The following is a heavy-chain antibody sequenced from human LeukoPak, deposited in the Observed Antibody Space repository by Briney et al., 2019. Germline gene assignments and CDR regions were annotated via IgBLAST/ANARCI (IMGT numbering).Heavy chain of an antibody. D-gene: IGHD6-13*01. CDR3: VKVASGCSSSWPDY. CDR1: GFTFSSYA. V-gene: IGHV3-64D*06. J-gene: IGHJ4*02. Sequence: AGGSLRLSCSASGFTFSSYATHWVRQAPGKGLEYVSAISSNGGSTYYADSVKGRFTISRDNSKNTLYLQMSSLRAEDTAVYYCVKVASGCSSSWPDYWGQGTLVTVSS. CDR2: ISSNGGST.